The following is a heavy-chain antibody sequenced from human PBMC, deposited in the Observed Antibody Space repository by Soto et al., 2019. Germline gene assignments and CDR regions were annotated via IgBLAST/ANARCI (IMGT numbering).Heavy chain of an antibody. J-gene: IGHJ6*03. CDR2: ISGSGDNT. CDR3: AKDLGTDDFWSAYYTYYYMDV. CDR1: GFTFSSYA. Sequence: EVQLLESGGGLVQPGGSLRLSCAASGFTFSSYALIWVRQAPGKGLEWVSVISGSGDNTYYADSVKGRFTISRDNSKNTLYLQMNSLRAEDTAVYYCAKDLGTDDFWSAYYTYYYMDVWGKGTTVTVSS. V-gene: IGHV3-23*01. D-gene: IGHD3-3*01.